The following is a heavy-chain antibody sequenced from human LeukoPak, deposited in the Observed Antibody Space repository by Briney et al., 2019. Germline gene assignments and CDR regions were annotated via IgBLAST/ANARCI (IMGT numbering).Heavy chain of an antibody. CDR3: ARDSGGGDRPTDY. D-gene: IGHD2-21*02. V-gene: IGHV4-59*01. Sequence: SETLSLTCTVSGGSISSYYWSWIRQPPGKGLEWIGYIYYSGSTNYNPSLKSRVTISVDTSKNQFSLKLSSVTAADTAVYYCARDSGGGDRPTDYWGQGTLVTVSS. CDR2: IYYSGST. CDR1: GGSISSYY. J-gene: IGHJ4*02.